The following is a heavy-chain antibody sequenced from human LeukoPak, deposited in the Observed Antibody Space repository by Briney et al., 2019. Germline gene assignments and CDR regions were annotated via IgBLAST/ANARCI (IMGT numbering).Heavy chain of an antibody. CDR3: ARGSSSTRYQNYYYYYMDV. J-gene: IGHJ6*03. CDR1: GGSFSGYY. V-gene: IGHV4-34*01. CDR2: INHSGST. Sequence: SETLSLTCAVYGGSFSGYYWSWIRQPPGKGLEWIGEINHSGSTNYNPSLKSRVTISVDTSKNQFSLKLSSVTAADTAVYYCARGSSSTRYQNYYYYYMDVWGKGTTVTVSS. D-gene: IGHD6-6*01.